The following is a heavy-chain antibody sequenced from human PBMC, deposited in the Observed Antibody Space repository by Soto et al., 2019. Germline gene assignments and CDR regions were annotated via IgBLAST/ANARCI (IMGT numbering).Heavy chain of an antibody. CDR3: AKDGLAVAPRDDAFDI. V-gene: IGHV3-23*01. D-gene: IGHD6-19*01. CDR1: GFTFSSYA. CDR2: ISGSGGST. Sequence: EVQLLESGGGLVQPGGSLRLSCAASGFTFSSYAMSWVRQAPGKGLEWVSAISGSGGSTYYADSVKGRFTISRDNSKNTLYLQMNSLRAEDTAVDYCAKDGLAVAPRDDAFDIWGQGTMVTVSS. J-gene: IGHJ3*02.